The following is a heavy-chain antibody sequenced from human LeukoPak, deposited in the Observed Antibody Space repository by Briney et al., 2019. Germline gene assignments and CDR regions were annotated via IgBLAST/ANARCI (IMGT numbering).Heavy chain of an antibody. CDR1: GGSFSGYY. V-gene: IGHV4-34*01. CDR2: INHSGST. Sequence: SETLSLTCAVYGGSFSGYYWSWIRQPPGKGLEWIGEINHSGSTNYNPSPKSRVTISVDTSKNQFSLKLSSVTAADTAVYYCARDRGYVFYYFDYWGQGTLVTVSS. J-gene: IGHJ4*02. CDR3: ARDRGYVFYYFDY. D-gene: IGHD3-10*01.